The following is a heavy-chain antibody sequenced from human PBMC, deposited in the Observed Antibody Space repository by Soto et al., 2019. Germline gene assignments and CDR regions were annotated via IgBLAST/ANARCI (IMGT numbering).Heavy chain of an antibody. CDR1: GFTFDHYT. J-gene: IGHJ1*01. CDR2: ISWDGSST. V-gene: IGHV3-43*01. Sequence: EMPLVESGGVVVQPGGSLRLSCAASGFTFDHYTMHWVRQAPGKGLEWVSLISWDGSSTYYADSVKGRFTISRDNSKNSSFLQMNSRRTEYTALYYCAKPVLNIETYCGAEYFQPWGQGTLVPVPS. D-gene: IGHD1-26*01. CDR3: AKPVLNIETYCGAEYFQP.